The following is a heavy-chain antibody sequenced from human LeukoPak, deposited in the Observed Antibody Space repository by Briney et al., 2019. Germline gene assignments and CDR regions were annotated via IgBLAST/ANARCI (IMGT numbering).Heavy chain of an antibody. Sequence: GGSLRLSCAASGFTFSSFAMSWVGQAPGKGLEWVSGISDSGGSTNYAATVKGRFTISRDNSKDTLYLQMNSLRAEDTAVYYCAKEDSVRREFDYWGQGTLATVSS. CDR2: ISDSGGST. CDR3: AKEDSVRREFDY. V-gene: IGHV3-23*01. J-gene: IGHJ4*02. CDR1: GFTFSSFA.